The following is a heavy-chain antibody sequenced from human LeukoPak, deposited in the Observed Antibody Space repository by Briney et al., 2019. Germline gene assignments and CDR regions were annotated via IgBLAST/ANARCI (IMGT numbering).Heavy chain of an antibody. Sequence: KSSETLSLTCAVYGGSFSGYYWSWIRQPPGKGLEWIGEINHSGSTNYNPSLKSRVTISVDTSKNQFSLKLNSVTAADTAVYYCAGLKLFGGDFNWGQGLVVSVSS. CDR2: INHSGST. D-gene: IGHD2-21*02. CDR3: AGLKLFGGDFN. CDR1: GGSFSGYY. J-gene: IGHJ4*02. V-gene: IGHV4-34*01.